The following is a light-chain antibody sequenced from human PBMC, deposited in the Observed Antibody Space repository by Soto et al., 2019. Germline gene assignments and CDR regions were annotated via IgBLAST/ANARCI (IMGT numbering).Light chain of an antibody. CDR1: QSLTTNF. CDR2: GPS. V-gene: IGKV3-20*01. CDR3: QQYTNSQFS. J-gene: IGKJ4*01. Sequence: EIVLTQSPAILSLSPGERATLSCRASQSLTTNFLAWYQQKPGQAPRLLIYGPSTRAPGIPDRFSGGGAGTDFTLTINRLEPEDVAVYFCQQYTNSQFSFGGGTKVEI.